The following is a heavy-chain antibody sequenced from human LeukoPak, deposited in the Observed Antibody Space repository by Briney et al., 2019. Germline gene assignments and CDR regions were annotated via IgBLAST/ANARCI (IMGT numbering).Heavy chain of an antibody. D-gene: IGHD2-2*01. CDR1: GFTFDDYG. V-gene: IGHV3-20*04. CDR2: INWNGGCT. J-gene: IGHJ4*02. Sequence: PGGSLRLSCAPSGFTFDDYGMSWVRQAPGKGLECVSGINWNGGCTGYADSVKGRFTISRDNAKNSLYLQMNSLRAEDTALYYCARAGQRYCSSTSCYNFDYWGQGTLVTVSS. CDR3: ARAGQRYCSSTSCYNFDY.